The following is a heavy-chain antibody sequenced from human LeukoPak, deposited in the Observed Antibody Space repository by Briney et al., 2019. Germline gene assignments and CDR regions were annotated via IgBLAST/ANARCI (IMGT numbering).Heavy chain of an antibody. D-gene: IGHD2/OR15-2a*01. CDR1: GFTFRSYA. CDR3: ARPFLAGGYYMDV. J-gene: IGHJ6*03. V-gene: IGHV3-30*04. Sequence: PGGSLRLSCAASGFTFRSYAMHWVRQAPGKGLEWVALISYDGSNKYYADSVEGRFTISRDNSKNTLFLQMNSLRADDTAVYYCARPFLAGGYYMDVWGKGTTVSVSS. CDR2: ISYDGSNK.